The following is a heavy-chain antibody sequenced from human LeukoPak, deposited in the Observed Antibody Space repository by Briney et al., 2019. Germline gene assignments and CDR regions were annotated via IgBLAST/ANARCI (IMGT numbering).Heavy chain of an antibody. Sequence: PGGSLRLSCAASGFTFSSYWMSWVRQAPGKGPEWVANIKQDASGEYYVDSVKGRFTISRDNAKNSLYLQMNSLRAEDAAVYYCARDPPLRYFDWPYYGMDVWGQGTTVTVSS. D-gene: IGHD3-9*01. CDR2: IKQDASGE. CDR3: ARDPPLRYFDWPYYGMDV. V-gene: IGHV3-7*01. J-gene: IGHJ6*02. CDR1: GFTFSSYW.